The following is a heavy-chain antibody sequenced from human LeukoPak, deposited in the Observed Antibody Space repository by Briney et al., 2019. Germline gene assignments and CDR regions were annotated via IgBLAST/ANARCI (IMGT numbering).Heavy chain of an antibody. V-gene: IGHV3-21*01. CDR3: ARDLWLRGSGWYSWYYYYYYMDV. J-gene: IGHJ6*03. CDR1: GFTFSSYS. CDR2: ISSSSSYI. Sequence: PGGSLRLSCAASGFTFSSYSMNWVRQAPGKGLEWVSSISSSSSYIYYADSVKGRFTISRDNAKNSLYLQMDSLRAEDTAVYYCARDLWLRGSGWYSWYYYYYYMDVWGKGTTVTISS. D-gene: IGHD6-13*01.